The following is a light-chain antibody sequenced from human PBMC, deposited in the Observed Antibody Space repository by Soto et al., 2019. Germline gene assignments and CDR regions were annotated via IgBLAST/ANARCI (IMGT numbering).Light chain of an antibody. CDR2: DVN. Sequence: QSALTQPRSVSGAPGQSVTIPCTGTSSDVGGYNYVTWYQHHPGKAPKLMISDVNKRASGVSDRFSGSKSGNTASLTNAGLQAEDDADYYCCSFAGRVFVFGTGTKLTVL. J-gene: IGLJ1*01. CDR3: CSFAGRVFV. V-gene: IGLV2-11*01. CDR1: SSDVGGYNY.